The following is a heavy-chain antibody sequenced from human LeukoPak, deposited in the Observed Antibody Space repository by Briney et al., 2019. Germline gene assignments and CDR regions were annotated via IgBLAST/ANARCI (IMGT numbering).Heavy chain of an antibody. CDR1: GDSVSSNSAA. CDR3: ARDHILTGIKDGMDV. CDR2: TYYRPTRYN. J-gene: IGHJ6*02. V-gene: IGHV6-1*01. D-gene: IGHD3-9*01. Sequence: SQTLSLTCAISGDSVSSNSAAWNWIRQSPSSGLEWLGRTYYRPTRYNDYSVSLKSRITINPDTSKNQFSLQLNSVTPEDTAVYYCARDHILTGIKDGMDVWGQGTTVTVSS.